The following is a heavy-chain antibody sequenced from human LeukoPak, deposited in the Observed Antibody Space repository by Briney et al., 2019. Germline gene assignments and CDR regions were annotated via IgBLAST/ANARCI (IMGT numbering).Heavy chain of an antibody. CDR2: ISSSSSTI. D-gene: IGHD3-22*01. J-gene: IGHJ4*02. CDR3: ARSQYYYDSSGYWY. Sequence: GGSLRLSCAASGFTFSSYSMNWVRQAPGKGLEWVSYISSSSSTIYYADSVKGRFTISRDNSKNTLYLQMNSLRAEDTAVYYCARSQYYYDSSGYWYWGQGTLVTVSS. CDR1: GFTFSSYS. V-gene: IGHV3-48*01.